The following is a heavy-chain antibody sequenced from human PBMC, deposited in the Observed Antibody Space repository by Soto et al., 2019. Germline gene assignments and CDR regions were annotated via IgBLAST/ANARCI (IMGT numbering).Heavy chain of an antibody. CDR2: IYYSGST. D-gene: IGHD3-3*01. CDR1: VVSIVSVVYY. V-gene: IGHV4-30-4*01. CDR3: ATDRYYDSWRGTAGYNCFDP. Sequence: SETLSLTCTFSVVSIVSVVYYGGCIRQPPGKGLDGIEYIYYSGSTYYNPSPKIRVTISVDTSKNQFSLKLSYVTAADTAVYYCATDRYYDSWRGTAGYNCFDPWGQGTLVTVSS. J-gene: IGHJ5*02.